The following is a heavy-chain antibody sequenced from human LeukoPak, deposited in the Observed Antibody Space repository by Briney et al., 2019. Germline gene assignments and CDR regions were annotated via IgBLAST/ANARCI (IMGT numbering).Heavy chain of an antibody. CDR2: INSDGSST. CDR1: GFTFSSYW. J-gene: IGHJ6*02. D-gene: IGHD3-3*01. Sequence: GGSLRLSCAASGFTFSSYWMHWVRQAPGKGLVGVSRINSDGSSTIYADSVKGRFTISRDNAKNTLYLQMNSLRAEDTAVYYCARDGTYYDFWSGEYGMDVWGQGTTVTVSS. V-gene: IGHV3-74*01. CDR3: ARDGTYYDFWSGEYGMDV.